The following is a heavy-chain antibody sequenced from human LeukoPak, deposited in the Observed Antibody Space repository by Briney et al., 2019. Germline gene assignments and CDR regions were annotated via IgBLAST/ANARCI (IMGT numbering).Heavy chain of an antibody. D-gene: IGHD6-19*01. CDR3: ARDGNEAVAGTGAVTY. CDR1: GYIFTGFY. V-gene: IGHV1-2*02. J-gene: IGHJ4*02. Sequence: ASGKVSCKTSGYIFTGFYMHWVRQAPGQGLDWMGWINPNSGDTNYAQSFQGRVTMTRDTSISTAYMELSRLTSDDTAVYYCARDGNEAVAGTGAVTYWGQGTLVTVSS. CDR2: INPNSGDT.